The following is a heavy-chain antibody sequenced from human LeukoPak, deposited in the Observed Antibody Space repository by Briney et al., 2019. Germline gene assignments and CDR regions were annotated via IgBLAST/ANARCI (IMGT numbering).Heavy chain of an antibody. J-gene: IGHJ4*02. D-gene: IGHD4-17*01. Sequence: GGSLRLSCAASGFSFSNTWMNWVRLAPGKGLEWVGRVKSKSDGGTVEYAAPVKGRFTISRDDSKNTLYVQMSSLKIEDTALYYCTPGGKDYVHWGQGTLVTASS. CDR1: GFSFSNTW. CDR3: TPGGKDYVH. CDR2: VKSKSDGGTV. V-gene: IGHV3-15*07.